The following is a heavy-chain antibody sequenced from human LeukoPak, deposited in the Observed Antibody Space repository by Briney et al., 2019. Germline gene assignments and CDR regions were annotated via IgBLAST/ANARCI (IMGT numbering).Heavy chain of an antibody. J-gene: IGHJ4*02. Sequence: PGGSLRLSCAASGFTFSSYGMHWVRQAPGKGLEWVAAISYDGSNKYYADSVKGRFTISRDNSKNTLYLQMNSLRAEDTAVYYCERDGGMIAAALDNWGQGTMVTVSS. V-gene: IGHV3-30*03. CDR1: GFTFSSYG. CDR3: ERDGGMIAAALDN. D-gene: IGHD6-13*01. CDR2: ISYDGSNK.